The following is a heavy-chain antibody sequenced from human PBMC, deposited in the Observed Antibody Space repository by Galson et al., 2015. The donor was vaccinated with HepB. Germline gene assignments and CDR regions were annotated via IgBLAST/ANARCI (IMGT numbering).Heavy chain of an antibody. CDR3: AYICSSASCLIDY. J-gene: IGHJ4*02. CDR2: INPSGGST. D-gene: IGHD2-2*01. CDR1: GYTFTTYD. V-gene: IGHV1-46*01. Sequence: SVKVSCKASGYTFTTYDFHWVRQAPGQGLEWMGWINPSGGSTNSAQHFHGRVTMTRDTSTSIVYMALSSLTSEDTAVYYCAYICSSASCLIDYWGQGTPVTVSS.